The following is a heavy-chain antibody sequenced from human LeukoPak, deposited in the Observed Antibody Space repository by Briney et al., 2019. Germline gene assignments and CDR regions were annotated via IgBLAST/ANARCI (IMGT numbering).Heavy chain of an antibody. D-gene: IGHD3-10*01. CDR2: INHSGST. V-gene: IGHV4-34*01. Sequence: PSETLSLTCAVYGGSFSGYYWSWIRQPPGKGLEWIGEINHSGSTNYNPSLKSRVTISVDTSKNQFSLKLSSVTAADTAVYYCARVRLKWFGEPHYFDYWGQGTLVTVSS. CDR1: GGSFSGYY. J-gene: IGHJ4*02. CDR3: ARVRLKWFGEPHYFDY.